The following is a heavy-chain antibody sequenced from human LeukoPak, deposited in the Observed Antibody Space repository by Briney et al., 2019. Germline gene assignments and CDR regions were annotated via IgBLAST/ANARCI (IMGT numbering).Heavy chain of an antibody. V-gene: IGHV1-2*02. CDR2: INPNSGGT. CDR3: ARVRSPGDSYYFDY. CDR1: GYTFTGYY. J-gene: IGHJ4*02. Sequence: GASVKVSCKASGYTFTGYYMHWVRQAPGQGPEWMGWINPNSGGTNYAQKFQGRVTMTRDTSISTAYMELSRRRSDDTAVYYCARVRSPGDSYYFDYWGQGTLVTVSS. D-gene: IGHD4-17*01.